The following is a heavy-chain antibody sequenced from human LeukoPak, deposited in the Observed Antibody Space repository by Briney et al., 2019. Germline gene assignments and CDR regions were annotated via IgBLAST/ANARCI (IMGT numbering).Heavy chain of an antibody. D-gene: IGHD6-13*01. J-gene: IGHJ4*02. CDR1: GGSISSGSYY. CDR2: IYTSGST. Sequence: SETLSLTCTVSGGSISSGSYYWSWIRQPAGKGLEWIGRIYTSGSTNYNPSLKSRVTISVDTSKNQFSLKLSSVTAADTAVYYCARVAYSSSDWGQGTLVTVSS. CDR3: ARVAYSSSD. V-gene: IGHV4-61*02.